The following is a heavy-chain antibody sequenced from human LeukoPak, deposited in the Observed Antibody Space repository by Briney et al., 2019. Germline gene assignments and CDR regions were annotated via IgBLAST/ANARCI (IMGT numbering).Heavy chain of an antibody. CDR3: ARYRLGWFDP. J-gene: IGHJ5*02. CDR1: GGSISSSDYF. D-gene: IGHD6-25*01. V-gene: IGHV4-61*02. CDR2: INSRGST. Sequence: SETLSLTCTASGGSISSSDYFWSWIRQPAGKGLEGIGRINSRGSTNYNPSLKSRVTLSVDTSKNQFSLKLTSVTVADTAVYYCARYRLGWFDPWGQGTLVTVSS.